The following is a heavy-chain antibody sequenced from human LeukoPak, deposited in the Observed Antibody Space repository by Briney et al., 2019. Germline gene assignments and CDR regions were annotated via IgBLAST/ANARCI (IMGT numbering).Heavy chain of an antibody. CDR2: ISGSGGST. V-gene: IGHV3-23*01. J-gene: IGHJ6*03. Sequence: GGSLRLSRAASGFTFSSYAMSWVRQAPGKGLEWVSAISGSGGSTYYADSVKGRFAISRDNSKNTLYLQMNSLRAEDTAVYYCAKDRTYYDFWSGLYYYYYYMDVWGKGTTVTVSS. CDR1: GFTFSSYA. D-gene: IGHD3-3*01. CDR3: AKDRTYYDFWSGLYYYYYYMDV.